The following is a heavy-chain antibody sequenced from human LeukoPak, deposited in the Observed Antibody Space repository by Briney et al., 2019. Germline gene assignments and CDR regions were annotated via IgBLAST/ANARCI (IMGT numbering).Heavy chain of an antibody. CDR2: FDPEDGET. V-gene: IGHV1-24*01. CDR1: GYTLTELS. Sequence: SVKVSCKVSGYTLTELSMHWVRQAPGKGLEWMGGFDPEDGETIYAQKFQGRITMTEDTSTVTAYMELSSLRSEDTAVYYCATGVYAIPGRLDYWGQGTLVTVSS. CDR3: ATGVYAIPGRLDY. D-gene: IGHD2-8*01. J-gene: IGHJ4*02.